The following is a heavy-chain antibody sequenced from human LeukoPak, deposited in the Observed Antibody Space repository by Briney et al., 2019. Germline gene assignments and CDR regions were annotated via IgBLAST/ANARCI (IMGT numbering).Heavy chain of an antibody. CDR1: GLTFSSYW. Sequence: GGTLRLSCAASGLTFSSYWTHWVRQAPGKGLVCGSDINSDGSSTSYADSVKGRCTISRDNARNTLYLQMNSLRAEDTAVYYWAVSGYSSAWGQGTLVTVSS. J-gene: IGHJ5*02. V-gene: IGHV3-74*01. D-gene: IGHD6-19*01. CDR3: AVSGYSSA. CDR2: INSDGSST.